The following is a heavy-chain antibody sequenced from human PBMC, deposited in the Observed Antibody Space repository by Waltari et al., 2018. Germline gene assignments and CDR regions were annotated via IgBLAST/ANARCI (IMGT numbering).Heavy chain of an antibody. D-gene: IGHD3-22*01. CDR2: INHSGST. V-gene: IGHV4-34*01. CDR3: ARGGSRLGYDDSSGYSLDY. CDR1: GGSFSGYY. Sequence: QVQLQQWGAGLLTPSETLSLTCAVYGGSFSGYYWLWLRHPPGQGLEWIGEINHSGSTNYNPSLKSRVTISVDTAKNQGSLKLSSVTAADTAVYYCARGGSRLGYDDSSGYSLDYWGQGTLVTVSS. J-gene: IGHJ4*02.